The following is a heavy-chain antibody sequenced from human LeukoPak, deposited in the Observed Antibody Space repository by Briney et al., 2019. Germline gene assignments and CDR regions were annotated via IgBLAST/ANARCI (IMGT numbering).Heavy chain of an antibody. V-gene: IGHV3-53*01. CDR2: IYSGDST. D-gene: IGHD3-16*01. CDR3: ARALGDAFDI. Sequence: PGGSPGLSCAASGFTVSSNYMSWVRQAPGKGLEWVSVIYSGDSTFYADSVKGRFAISRDNSKNTLYLQMNSLRAEDTAVYYCARALGDAFDIWGQGTIVTVSS. J-gene: IGHJ3*02. CDR1: GFTVSSNY.